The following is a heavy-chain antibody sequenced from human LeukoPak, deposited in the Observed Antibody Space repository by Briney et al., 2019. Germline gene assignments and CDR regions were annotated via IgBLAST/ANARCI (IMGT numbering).Heavy chain of an antibody. CDR2: ISYDGSNK. CDR1: GFTFSSYG. J-gene: IGHJ5*02. Sequence: GGSLRLSCAASGFTFSSYGMHWVRQAPGKGLEWVAVISYDGSNKYYVDSVKGRFTISRDNSKNTLYLQMNSLKTEDTAVYYCTTEPPMDFFVVLPAWGQGTLVTVSS. V-gene: IGHV3-30*03. CDR3: TTEPPMDFFVVLPA. D-gene: IGHD2-2*01.